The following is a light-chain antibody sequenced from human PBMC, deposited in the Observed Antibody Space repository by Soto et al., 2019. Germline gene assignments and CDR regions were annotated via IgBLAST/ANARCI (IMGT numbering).Light chain of an antibody. CDR2: DAS. CDR1: QSISSW. Sequence: DIQMTQSPSTLSASVGDRVTITYRASQSISSWLAWYQQKPGKAPKLLIYDASSLESGVPSRFSGSGSGTEFTLTISSLQPDDFATYYCQQYNSYASTFGQGTKVEIK. V-gene: IGKV1-5*01. CDR3: QQYNSYAST. J-gene: IGKJ1*01.